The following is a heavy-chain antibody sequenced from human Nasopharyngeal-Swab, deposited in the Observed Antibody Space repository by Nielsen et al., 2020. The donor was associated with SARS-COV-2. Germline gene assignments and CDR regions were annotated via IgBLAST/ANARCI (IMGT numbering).Heavy chain of an antibody. J-gene: IGHJ6*02. CDR2: IGPAGDT. CDR3: ARGHGRDTIYGLFNSYAMDV. Sequence: GESLKISCAAPEFTFGVYDMHWVRQPTGKGLEWVSSIGPAGDTYYADSVKGRFTISRENGKNSLYLQMNSLRAGDTAVYYCARGHGRDTIYGLFNSYAMDVWGQGTTVTVSS. D-gene: IGHD3-3*01. CDR1: EFTFGVYD. V-gene: IGHV3-13*01.